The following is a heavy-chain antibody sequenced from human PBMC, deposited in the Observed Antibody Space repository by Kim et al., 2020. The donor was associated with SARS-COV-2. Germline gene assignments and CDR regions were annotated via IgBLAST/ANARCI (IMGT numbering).Heavy chain of an antibody. CDR1: GFTFSSYG. J-gene: IGHJ6*02. D-gene: IGHD2-2*01. CDR3: AKIPEPPEYQLLNYYYGMDV. V-gene: IGHV3-30*18. Sequence: GGSLRLSCAASGFTFSSYGMHWVRQAPGKGLEWVAVISYDGSNKYYADSVKGRFTISRDNSKNTLYLQMNSLRAEDTAVYYCAKIPEPPEYQLLNYYYGMDVWGQGTTVTVSS. CDR2: ISYDGSNK.